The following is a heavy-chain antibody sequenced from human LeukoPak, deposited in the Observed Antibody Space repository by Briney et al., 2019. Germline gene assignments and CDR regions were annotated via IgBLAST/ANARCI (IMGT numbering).Heavy chain of an antibody. J-gene: IGHJ1*01. CDR1: GGSISNYS. CDR2: RYVGGRD. V-gene: IGHV4-59*03. Sequence: SETLSLTCTVSGGSISNYSWSWIRQPPGKGLEWIGCRYVGGRDLYNPSLKSRVTISVDASEKQISLSLRSVTAADTAMYYCANTTRVAPDGRAEYFQHWGQGTLAIVSS. CDR3: ANTTRVAPDGRAEYFQH. D-gene: IGHD5-12*01.